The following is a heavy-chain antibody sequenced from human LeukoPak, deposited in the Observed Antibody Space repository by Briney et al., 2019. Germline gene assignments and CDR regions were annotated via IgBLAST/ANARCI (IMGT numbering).Heavy chain of an antibody. CDR2: ISSSISYI. J-gene: IGHJ4*02. CDR1: GFTFSSYS. Sequence: GGSLRLSCAASGFTFSSYSMNWVRQAPGKGLEWVSSISSSISYIYYADSVKGRFTISRDNAKNSLYLQMNSLRAEDTAVYYCASTGGGNSGFDYWGQGTLVTVSS. CDR3: ASTGGGNSGFDY. V-gene: IGHV3-21*01. D-gene: IGHD4-23*01.